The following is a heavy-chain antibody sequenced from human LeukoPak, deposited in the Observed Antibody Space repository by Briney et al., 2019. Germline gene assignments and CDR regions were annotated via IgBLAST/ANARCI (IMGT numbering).Heavy chain of an antibody. V-gene: IGHV1-69*04. CDR2: IIPILGIA. J-gene: IGHJ5*02. CDR1: GYTFIGYY. CDR3: ARDSIYYYDSSGKYNWFDP. Sequence: EASVKVSCKASGYTFIGYYIHWVRQAPGQGLEWMGRIIPILGIANYAQEFQGRVTITADKSTSTAYMELSGLRSEDTAVYYCARDSIYYYDSSGKYNWFDPWGQGTLVTVSS. D-gene: IGHD3-22*01.